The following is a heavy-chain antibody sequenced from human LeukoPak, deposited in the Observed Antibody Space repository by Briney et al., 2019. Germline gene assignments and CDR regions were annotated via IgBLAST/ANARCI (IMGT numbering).Heavy chain of an antibody. Sequence: PSETLSLTCAVYGGSFSGYYWSWIRQPPGKGLEWIGEINHSGSTNYNPSLKSRVTISVDTSKNQFSLKLSSVTAADTAVYYCARDVLRYFLGRDYWGQGTLVTVSS. J-gene: IGHJ4*02. CDR2: INHSGST. CDR1: GGSFSGYY. V-gene: IGHV4-34*01. D-gene: IGHD3-9*01. CDR3: ARDVLRYFLGRDY.